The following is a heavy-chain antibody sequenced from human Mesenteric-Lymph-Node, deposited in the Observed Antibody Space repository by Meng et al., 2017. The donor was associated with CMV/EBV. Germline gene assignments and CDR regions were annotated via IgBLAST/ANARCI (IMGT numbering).Heavy chain of an antibody. D-gene: IGHD6-19*01. CDR3: AKDIYSSGWYDAGAFDI. CDR2: IRYDGSNK. J-gene: IGHJ3*02. Sequence: GGSLRLSCAASGFTFSSYGMQWVRQAPGKGLEWVAFIRYDGSNKYYADSVKSRFTISRDNSKNTLYLQMNSLRAEDTAVYYCAKDIYSSGWYDAGAFDIWGQGTMVTVSS. CDR1: GFTFSSYG. V-gene: IGHV3-30*02.